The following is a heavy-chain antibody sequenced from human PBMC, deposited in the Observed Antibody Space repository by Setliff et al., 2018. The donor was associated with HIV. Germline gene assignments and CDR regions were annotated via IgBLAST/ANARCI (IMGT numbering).Heavy chain of an antibody. V-gene: IGHV3-7*01. CDR2: IKEDGSET. D-gene: IGHD6-6*01. J-gene: IGHJ4*02. CDR1: GFTFSDYW. Sequence: GGSVRLSCAASGFTFSDYWMSWVRQAPGKGLEWVANIKEDGSETYYVDSVEGRFTISRDNAKNSLYLQMNSLRAEDTAVYYCASLGGLLYTSSSLRGVDYWGQGTLVTVSS. CDR3: ASLGGLLYTSSSLRGVDY.